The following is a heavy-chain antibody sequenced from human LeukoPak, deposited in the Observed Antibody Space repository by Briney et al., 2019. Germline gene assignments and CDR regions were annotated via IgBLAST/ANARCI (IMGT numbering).Heavy chain of an antibody. V-gene: IGHV4-39*01. D-gene: IGHD2-2*01. J-gene: IGHJ4*02. CDR3: ARHVCTTCYVGG. CDR1: GGSISSSSYY. Sequence: KPSETLSLTCTVSGGSISSSSYYWGWIRQPPGKGLEWIGSIYYSGSTYYNPSLKGRVSISVDTSKNQFSLNLNSVTAADAAMYYCARHVCTTCYVGGWGQGTLVTVSS. CDR2: IYYSGST.